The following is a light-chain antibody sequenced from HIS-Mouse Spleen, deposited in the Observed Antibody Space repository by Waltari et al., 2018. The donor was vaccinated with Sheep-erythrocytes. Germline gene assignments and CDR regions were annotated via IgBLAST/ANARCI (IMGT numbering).Light chain of an antibody. CDR2: GAS. Sequence: EIVMTQSPATLSVSPGERATLSCRASQSVSSNLAWYQQKPGQAPRLLIYGASTRATGSPARLSGSGSGTEFTLTISSMQSEDFAVYYCQQYNNWPPMTFGQGTKVEIK. CDR1: QSVSSN. CDR3: QQYNNWPPMT. V-gene: IGKV3-15*01. J-gene: IGKJ1*01.